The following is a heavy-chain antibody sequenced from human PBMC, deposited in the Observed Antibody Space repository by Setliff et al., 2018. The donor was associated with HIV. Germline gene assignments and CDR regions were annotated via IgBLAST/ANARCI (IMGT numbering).Heavy chain of an antibody. Sequence: GGSLRLSCAASGFTLSSYAMSWVRQTPEKGLEWVSIIASGGSTYYADSAKGRFIISRDNSQNTLYLQMNSLRADDTAIYYCAKGFRPVDTALVSGPTYWGQGIRVTVS. V-gene: IGHV3-23*01. CDR2: IIASGGST. D-gene: IGHD5-18*01. CDR1: GFTLSSYA. CDR3: AKGFRPVDTALVSGPTY. J-gene: IGHJ4*02.